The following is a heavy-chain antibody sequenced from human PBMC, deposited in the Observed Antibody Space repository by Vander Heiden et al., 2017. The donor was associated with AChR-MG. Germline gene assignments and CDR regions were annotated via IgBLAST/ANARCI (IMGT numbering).Heavy chain of an antibody. CDR3: ARRASYSNYYRH. J-gene: IGHJ4*02. Sequence: QVQLQPWGAGLLQPSETLSPPRAVHGGSFSGYNWSWIRPPTGKGLEWIGEINHSGSTNYNPSLKSRVTISVDTSKNQFSLKLSSVTAADTAVYYCARRASYSNYYRHWGQGTLVTVSS. CDR1: GGSFSGYN. V-gene: IGHV4-34*01. CDR2: INHSGST. D-gene: IGHD4-4*01.